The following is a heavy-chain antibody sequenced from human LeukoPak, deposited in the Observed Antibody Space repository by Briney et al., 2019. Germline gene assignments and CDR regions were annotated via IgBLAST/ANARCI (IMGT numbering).Heavy chain of an antibody. CDR3: ARDYFWEQYYSDY. V-gene: IGHV3-21*01. CDR1: GFTFSTYN. J-gene: IGHJ4*02. Sequence: GGSLRLSCAASGFTFSTYNMNWVRQAPGKGLEWVSSISSITSFINYADSVKGRFTISRDNAKNSLYLQMNSLRAEDTAVYYCARDYFWEQYYSDYWGQGTRVTVSP. CDR2: ISSITSFI. D-gene: IGHD3-16*01.